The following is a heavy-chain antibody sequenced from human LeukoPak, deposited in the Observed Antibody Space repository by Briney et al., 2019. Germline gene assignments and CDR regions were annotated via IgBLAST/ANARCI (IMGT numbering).Heavy chain of an antibody. J-gene: IGHJ4*02. CDR3: ARDRKDFWSGYYDY. CDR2: IIPIFGTA. CDR1: GGTFSSYA. V-gene: IGHV1-69*05. Sequence: SVKVSCKASGGTFSSYANSWVRQAPGQGLEWMGGIIPIFGTANYAQKLQGRVTMTTDTSTSTAYMELRSLRSDDTAVYYCARDRKDFWSGYYDYWGQGTLVTVSS. D-gene: IGHD3-3*01.